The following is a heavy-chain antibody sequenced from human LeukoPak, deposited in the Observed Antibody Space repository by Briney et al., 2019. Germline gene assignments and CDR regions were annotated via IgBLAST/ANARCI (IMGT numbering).Heavy chain of an antibody. CDR1: GGSISSYY. CDR3: ARIRITMVRGVIMGYYFDY. V-gene: IGHV4-59*01. D-gene: IGHD3-10*01. Sequence: PSETLSLTCTVSGGSISSYYWSWIRQPPGKGLEWIGYIYYSGSTNYNPSLKSRVTISVDTSKNQFSLKLSSVTAADTAAYYCARIRITMVRGVIMGYYFDYWGQGTLVTVSS. J-gene: IGHJ4*02. CDR2: IYYSGST.